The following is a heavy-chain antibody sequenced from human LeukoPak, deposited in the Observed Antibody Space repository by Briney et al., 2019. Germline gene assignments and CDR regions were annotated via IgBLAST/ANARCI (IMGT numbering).Heavy chain of an antibody. Sequence: ASVKVSCKASGYTFTTYDIAWVRQAPGQGLEWMGGLNPTTGNAVYAQKFQGRVTISRNTSINTVYMDLSSLRSDDTAIYYCARRKFLELFDPWGQGTLVTVSS. J-gene: IGHJ5*02. CDR3: ARRKFLELFDP. V-gene: IGHV1-8*03. CDR1: GYTFTTYD. D-gene: IGHD3-3*01. CDR2: LNPTTGNA.